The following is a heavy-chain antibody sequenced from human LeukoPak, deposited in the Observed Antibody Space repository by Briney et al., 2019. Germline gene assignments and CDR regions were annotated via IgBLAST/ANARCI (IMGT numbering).Heavy chain of an antibody. CDR1: GFTFKKYA. V-gene: IGHV3-64D*06. D-gene: IGHD3-22*01. CDR3: VKDLYYDNSGYYSGAFDY. J-gene: IGHJ4*02. Sequence: GGSLRLSCSASGFTFKKYAMHWVRQAPGKGLEYVSAINSNGGRTYYADSVKGRFTISRNNSKNTLFLQMSSLRVEDTAVYYCVKDLYYDNSGYYSGAFDYWGQGTLVTVSS. CDR2: INSNGGRT.